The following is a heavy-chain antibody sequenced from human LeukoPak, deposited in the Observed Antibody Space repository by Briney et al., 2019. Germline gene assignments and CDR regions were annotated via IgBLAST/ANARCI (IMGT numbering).Heavy chain of an antibody. J-gene: IGHJ4*02. CDR3: ARARYSSGWTPHY. D-gene: IGHD6-19*01. Sequence: SQTLSLTCTVSGGSISSGSYYWSWIRQPAGKGLEWIGRTYTSGSTNYNPSLKSRVTISVDTSKNQFSLKLSSVTAADTAVYYCARARYSSGWTPHYWGQGTLVTVSS. CDR1: GGSISSGSYY. V-gene: IGHV4-61*02. CDR2: TYTSGST.